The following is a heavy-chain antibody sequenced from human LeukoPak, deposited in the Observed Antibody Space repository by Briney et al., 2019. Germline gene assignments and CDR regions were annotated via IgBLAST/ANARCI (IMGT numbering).Heavy chain of an antibody. CDR1: GFTFSNFN. J-gene: IGHJ6*02. CDR2: ISGTSATI. CDR3: ARLPYYYDSSGYYYYYYGMDV. Sequence: GGSLRLSCAASGFTFSNFNMNWVRQAPGKGLEWISYISGTSATIYYADSVKGRFTISRDNAKNSLYLQMNSLRVEDTAVYYCARLPYYYDSSGYYYYYYGMDVWGQGTTVTVSS. V-gene: IGHV3-48*01. D-gene: IGHD3-22*01.